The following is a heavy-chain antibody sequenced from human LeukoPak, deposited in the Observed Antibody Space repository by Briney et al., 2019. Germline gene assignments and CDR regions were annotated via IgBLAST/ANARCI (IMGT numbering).Heavy chain of an antibody. CDR1: GFTFSSYA. V-gene: IGHV3-23*01. CDR3: ARASLLGYCSSTSCYQFDY. CDR2: TSGSGGST. Sequence: GGSLRLSCAASGFTFSSYAMSWVRQAPGKGLEWVSATSGSGGSTYYADSVKGRFTISRDNSKNTLYLQMNSLRAEDTAVYYCARASLLGYCSSTSCYQFDYRGQGTLVTVSS. J-gene: IGHJ4*02. D-gene: IGHD2-2*01.